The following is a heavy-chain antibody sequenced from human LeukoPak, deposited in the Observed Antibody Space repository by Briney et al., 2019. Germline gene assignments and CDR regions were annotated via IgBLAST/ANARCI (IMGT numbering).Heavy chain of an antibody. J-gene: IGHJ4*02. CDR2: IYTSGST. CDR1: GGSISSGSYY. CDR3: ASYYDYVWGSYHYTVDY. V-gene: IGHV4-61*02. Sequence: PSETLSLTCTVSGGSISSGSYYWSWIRQPAGKGLEWIGRIYTSGSTNYNPSLKSRVTISVDTSKNQFSLKLSSVTAADTAVYYCASYYDYVWGSYHYTVDYWGQGTLVTVSS. D-gene: IGHD3-16*02.